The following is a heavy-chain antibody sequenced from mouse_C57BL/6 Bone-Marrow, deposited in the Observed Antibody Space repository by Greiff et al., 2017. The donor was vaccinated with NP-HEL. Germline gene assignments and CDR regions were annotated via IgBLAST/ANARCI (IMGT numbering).Heavy chain of an antibody. CDR2: ISDGGSYT. D-gene: IGHD1-1*01. V-gene: IGHV5-4*01. J-gene: IGHJ1*03. Sequence: EVMLVESGGGLVKPGGSLKLSCAASGFTFSSYAMSWVRQTPEKRLEWVATISDGGSYTYYPDHVKGRFTFSRDNAKNNLYLQMSHLKSEDTAMYYCARESYLGYFDVWGTGTTVTVSS. CDR1: GFTFSSYA. CDR3: ARESYLGYFDV.